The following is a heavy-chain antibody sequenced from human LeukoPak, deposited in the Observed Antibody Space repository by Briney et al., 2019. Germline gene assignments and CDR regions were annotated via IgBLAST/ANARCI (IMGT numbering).Heavy chain of an antibody. J-gene: IGHJ4*02. D-gene: IGHD3-10*01. CDR1: GFTFNYYW. Sequence: PGGSLRLSCAASGFTFNYYWLTWVRQAPGKGLEWVANIQQDGSEKYYVDSVKGRFIISRDNAKNSLYLQMKSLRAEDTAVYYCARVRKLRTRGVMDPLDYWGQGTLVTVSS. CDR2: IQQDGSEK. V-gene: IGHV3-7*01. CDR3: ARVRKLRTRGVMDPLDY.